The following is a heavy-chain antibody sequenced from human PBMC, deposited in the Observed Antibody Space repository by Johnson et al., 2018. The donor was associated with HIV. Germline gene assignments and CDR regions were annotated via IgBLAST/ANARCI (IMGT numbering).Heavy chain of an antibody. J-gene: IGHJ3*02. Sequence: VESGGVVVQPGGSLRLSCAASGFTFDDYAMHWVRQAPGKGLEWVSGISWNSGSIGYADSVKGRFTISRDNTKNSVYLQMNSPTAEDTAVYYCARESLTTSDAFDMWGQGTMVTVSS. CDR1: GFTFDDYA. V-gene: IGHV3-9*01. CDR2: ISWNSGSI. CDR3: ARESLTTSDAFDM. D-gene: IGHD1-1*01.